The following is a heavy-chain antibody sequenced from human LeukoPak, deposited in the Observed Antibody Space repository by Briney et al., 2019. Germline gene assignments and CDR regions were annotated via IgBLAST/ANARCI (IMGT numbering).Heavy chain of an antibody. D-gene: IGHD3-10*01. V-gene: IGHV1-8*01. CDR3: ARALRYYGSGSYYS. J-gene: IGHJ4*02. CDR2: MNPNSGNT. Sequence: ASVKVSCKASGYTFTSYDINWVRQATGHGLEWLGWMNPNSGNTGYAQKFQGRVTMTRNTSIRTAYMELSSLRSEDTAVYYCARALRYYGSGSYYSWGQGTLVTVSS. CDR1: GYTFTSYD.